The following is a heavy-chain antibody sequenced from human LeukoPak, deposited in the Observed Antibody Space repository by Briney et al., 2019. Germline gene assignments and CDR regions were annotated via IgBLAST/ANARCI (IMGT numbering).Heavy chain of an antibody. CDR2: IYSGGST. V-gene: IGHV3-53*01. J-gene: IGHJ4*02. CDR1: GFTVSSNY. CDR3: ARDYGNLGYFDY. Sequence: PGGSLRLSXAASGFTVSSNYMSWVRQAPGKGLEWGSVIYSGGSTYYADSVKGRFTISRDNSKNTLYLQMNSLRAEDTAVYYCARDYGNLGYFDYWGQGTLVTVSS. D-gene: IGHD3-16*01.